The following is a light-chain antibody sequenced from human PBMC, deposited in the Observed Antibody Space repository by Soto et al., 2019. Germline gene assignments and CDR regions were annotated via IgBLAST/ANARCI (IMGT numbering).Light chain of an antibody. CDR2: TAT. CDR1: QDINKW. J-gene: IGKJ4*01. Sequence: DIQMTQSPCSVSASVGDRVTITCRASQDINKWLAWYQQKPGLAPNLVIYTATRLHGGGPSRFSGSASGTDFTLTISSLQPEDVATYYCQQGKSFPLTFGGGTKVEI. V-gene: IGKV1-12*01. CDR3: QQGKSFPLT.